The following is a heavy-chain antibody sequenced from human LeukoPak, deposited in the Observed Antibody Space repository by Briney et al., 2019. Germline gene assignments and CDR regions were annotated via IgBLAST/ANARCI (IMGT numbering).Heavy chain of an antibody. CDR2: IVPIFGTA. Sequence: GASVKVSCKASGGTFSSYAISWVRQAPGQGLEWMGGIVPIFGTANYAQKFQGRVTITADESTSTAYMELSSLRSEDTAVYYCARRVTYYFDYWGQGTLVTVSS. J-gene: IGHJ4*02. D-gene: IGHD4-11*01. CDR3: ARRVTYYFDY. CDR1: GGTFSSYA. V-gene: IGHV1-69*13.